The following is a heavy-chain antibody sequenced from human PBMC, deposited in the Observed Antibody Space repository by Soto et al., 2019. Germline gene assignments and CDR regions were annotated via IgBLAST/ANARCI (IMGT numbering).Heavy chain of an antibody. Sequence: ASVKVSCKASGYTFTSYDINWVRQATGQGLEWMGWMNPNSGNTGYAQKFQGRVTMTRNTSISTAYMELSSLRSEDTAVYYCARNPGTVDFDWFFFDYWGQGTLVTVS. CDR3: ARNPGTVDFDWFFFDY. CDR2: MNPNSGNT. J-gene: IGHJ4*02. CDR1: GYTFTSYD. D-gene: IGHD3-9*01. V-gene: IGHV1-8*01.